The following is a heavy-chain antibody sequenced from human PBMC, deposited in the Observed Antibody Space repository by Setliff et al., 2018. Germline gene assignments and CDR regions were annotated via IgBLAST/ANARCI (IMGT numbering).Heavy chain of an antibody. Sequence: GSVQVSCKSSGYAFTDYYIHWIRQAPGQGPEWMGWINPHNGGTVYAENLQGRVTLTRDTSIATAYMELSRLSSDDTAVYYCSRGRRGSTWTSDFWGQGTLVTVSS. CDR2: INPHNGGT. V-gene: IGHV1-2*02. D-gene: IGHD6-6*01. CDR1: GYAFTDYY. CDR3: SRGRRGSTWTSDF. J-gene: IGHJ4*02.